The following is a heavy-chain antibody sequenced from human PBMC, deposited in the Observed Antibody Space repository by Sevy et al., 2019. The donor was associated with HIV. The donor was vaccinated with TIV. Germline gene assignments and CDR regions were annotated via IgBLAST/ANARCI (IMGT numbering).Heavy chain of an antibody. V-gene: IGHV3-53*01. CDR3: ARSHGPKSVFDF. J-gene: IGHJ4*02. CDR1: GFTVRTNY. Sequence: GGSLRLSCAASGFTVRTNYLGWVRQAPGKGLEWVSLIYSGGSTYYADSVKGRFTISRDNSKNTVYLQMNSLRAEDTAVYYCARSHGPKSVFDFWGQGTLVTVSS. CDR2: IYSGGST.